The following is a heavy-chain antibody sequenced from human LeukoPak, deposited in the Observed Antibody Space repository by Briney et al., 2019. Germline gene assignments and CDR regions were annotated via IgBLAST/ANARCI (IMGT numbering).Heavy chain of an antibody. J-gene: IGHJ3*02. V-gene: IGHV3-74*01. D-gene: IGHD6-19*01. CDR1: GFTFSSYW. CDR3: ARVYSSGWYRGAFDI. CDR2: INSDGSST. Sequence: GGSLRLSCAASGFTFSSYWMHWVRQAPGKGLVWVSRINSDGSSTSYADSVKGRFTISRDNAKNTLYLQMNSLRAEDTAVYYCARVYSSGWYRGAFDIWGQGTMVTVSS.